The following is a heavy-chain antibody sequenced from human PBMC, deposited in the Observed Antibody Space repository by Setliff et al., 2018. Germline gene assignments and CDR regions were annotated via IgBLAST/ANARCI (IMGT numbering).Heavy chain of an antibody. CDR3: ARGYCSSPSCFFAGWFDP. V-gene: IGHV4-61*10. CDR2: INDRGST. J-gene: IGHJ5*02. CDR1: GGSINNGSYY. Sequence: SETLSLTCTVSGGSINNGSYYWSWIRQPAGRGLEWIGEINDRGSTHYNPSLKSRVTISVDTSKNQFSLKLTSVTAADTAVYYCARGYCSSPSCFFAGWFDPWGQGTLVTVSS. D-gene: IGHD2-2*01.